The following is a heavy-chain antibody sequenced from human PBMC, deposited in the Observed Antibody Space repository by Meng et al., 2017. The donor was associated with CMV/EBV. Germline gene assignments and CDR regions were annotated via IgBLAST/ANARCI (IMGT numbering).Heavy chain of an antibody. J-gene: IGHJ6*02. CDR1: GYSISTGYF. Sequence: SETLSLTCTVSGYSISTGYFWGWIRQSPGKGLEWIGIYDTGATYYNPSLKSRVAISVDTSERQFSLKLSAVTAADTATYYCVRHIIVVPARGYGVDVWGQGTTVTVSS. CDR2: IYDTGAT. D-gene: IGHD2-2*01. V-gene: IGHV4-38-2*02. CDR3: VRHIIVVPARGYGVDV.